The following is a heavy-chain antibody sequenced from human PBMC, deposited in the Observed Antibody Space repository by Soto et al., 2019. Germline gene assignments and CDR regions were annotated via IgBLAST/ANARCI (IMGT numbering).Heavy chain of an antibody. CDR3: ASERSAQYFDF. CDR2: IIPTFGTP. D-gene: IGHD1-26*01. V-gene: IGHV1-69*06. CDR1: GGTFSSHG. J-gene: IGHJ4*02. Sequence: QVQLGQSGTVVQRRGSSVKVSCQASGGTFSSHGMAWVRQAPGQGLEWMGGIIPTFGTPTYAPKFQGRVTITADKSTNTAYMELSSLRSEDTGVYYCASERSAQYFDFWGQGTLITVSS.